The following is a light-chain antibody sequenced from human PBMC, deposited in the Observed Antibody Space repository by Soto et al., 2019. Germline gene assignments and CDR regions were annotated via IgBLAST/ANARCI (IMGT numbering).Light chain of an antibody. J-gene: IGLJ1*01. Sequence: QSVLTQPASVSGSPGQSITISCTGTSSDVGSYNLVSWYQQHPGEAPKLMIYEVSKRPSGVSNRFSGSKSGNTASLTISGLQAEDEADYYCCSYAGSSTFPYVFGTGTKVTVL. CDR3: CSYAGSSTFPYV. V-gene: IGLV2-23*02. CDR1: SSDVGSYNL. CDR2: EVS.